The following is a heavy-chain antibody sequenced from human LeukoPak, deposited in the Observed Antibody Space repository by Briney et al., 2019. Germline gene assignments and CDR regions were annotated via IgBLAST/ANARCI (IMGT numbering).Heavy chain of an antibody. J-gene: IGHJ4*02. CDR1: KFTFSDYW. Sequence: PGGSLRLSCKAAKFTFSDYWMSWVRQAPGKGLEWVANIRQDGSEKFYVDSVKGRFTISRDNSKNTLYLQMGSLRPEDMAVYYCARDKNPYNWNYGHCFDYWGQGALVTVSS. V-gene: IGHV3-7*01. CDR3: ARDKNPYNWNYGHCFDY. CDR2: IRQDGSEK. D-gene: IGHD1-7*01.